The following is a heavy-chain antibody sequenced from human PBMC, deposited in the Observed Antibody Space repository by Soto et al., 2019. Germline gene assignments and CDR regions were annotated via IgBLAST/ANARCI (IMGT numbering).Heavy chain of an antibody. CDR1: GFTFSNTW. D-gene: IGHD2-2*03. Sequence: EMQLVEAGGGLVKPGGSLRLSCAASGFTFSNTWMNWVRQAPGKGLEWVGRIKTKTDGGTTDDAAPVKGRFTISRDDSQNTLYLQLNSLNPEGKAVYYWATAMDRRGYGMAVWGQGTTVTVSS. CDR2: IKTKTDGGTT. CDR3: ATAMDRRGYGMAV. V-gene: IGHV3-15*07. J-gene: IGHJ6*02.